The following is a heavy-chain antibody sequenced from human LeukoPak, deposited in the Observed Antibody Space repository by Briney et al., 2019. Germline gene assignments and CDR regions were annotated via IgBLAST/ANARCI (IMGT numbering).Heavy chain of an antibody. J-gene: IGHJ4*02. D-gene: IGHD3-10*01. CDR3: ARAAVRVVRGVMDYFDY. Sequence: SQTLSLTCAISGDSVSSNSAAWNWIRQSPSRGLEWLGRTYYRSKWYNDYAVSVKSRITINPDTSKNQFSLQLNSVTPEDTAVYYCARAAVRVVRGVMDYFDYWGQGTLVTVSS. CDR2: TYYRSKWYN. CDR1: GDSVSSNSAA. V-gene: IGHV6-1*01.